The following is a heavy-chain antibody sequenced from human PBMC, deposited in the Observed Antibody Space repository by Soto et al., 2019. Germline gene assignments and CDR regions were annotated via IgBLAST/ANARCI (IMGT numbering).Heavy chain of an antibody. J-gene: IGHJ4*02. V-gene: IGHV1-24*01. CDR3: ATIPYPIDSSGYPTSYYFDY. D-gene: IGHD3-22*01. Sequence: ASVKVSCKVSGYTLTELSMHWVRQAPGKGLEWMGGFDPEDGETIYAQKFQGRVTMTEDTSTDTAYMELSSLRSEDTAAYYCATIPYPIDSSGYPTSYYFDYWGQGTLVTVS. CDR2: FDPEDGET. CDR1: GYTLTELS.